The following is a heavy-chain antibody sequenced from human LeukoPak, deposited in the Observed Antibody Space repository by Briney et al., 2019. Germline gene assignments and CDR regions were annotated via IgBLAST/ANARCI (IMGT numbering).Heavy chain of an antibody. D-gene: IGHD2-2*01. J-gene: IGHJ6*02. CDR1: GFTFSSYA. Sequence: PGGSLRLSCAASGFTFSSYAMSWVRQAPGKGLEWVSAISGSGGSTYYADSVKGRFTISRDNSKNTLYLQMNSLRAEDTAVYYCATAVPAARYYYYGMDVWGQGTTIIVSS. CDR3: ATAVPAARYYYYGMDV. V-gene: IGHV3-23*01. CDR2: ISGSGGST.